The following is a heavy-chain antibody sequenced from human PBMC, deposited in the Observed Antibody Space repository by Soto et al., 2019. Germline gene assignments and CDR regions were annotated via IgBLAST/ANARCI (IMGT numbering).Heavy chain of an antibody. J-gene: IGHJ6*02. V-gene: IGHV4-31*03. Sequence: KPSETLSLTCTVSGGSISSGGYYWSWIRQHPGKGLEWIGYIYYSGSTYYNPSLKSRVTISVDTSKNQFSLKLSSVTAADTAVYYCAREMGITGTTPYYGMDVWGQGTTVTVSS. CDR1: GGSISSGGYY. D-gene: IGHD1-7*01. CDR2: IYYSGST. CDR3: AREMGITGTTPYYGMDV.